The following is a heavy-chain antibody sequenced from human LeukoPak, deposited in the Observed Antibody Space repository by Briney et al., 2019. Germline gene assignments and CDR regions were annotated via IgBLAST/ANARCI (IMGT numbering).Heavy chain of an antibody. Sequence: PGGSLRLSCAASGFTFSDYYMSWIRQAPGKGLEWVSYISSSGSTIYYADSVKGRFTISRDNAKNSLYLQMNSLRAEDTAVYYCAKDPILWFGELYPYYFDYWGQGTLVPVSS. D-gene: IGHD3-10*01. V-gene: IGHV3-11*04. CDR3: AKDPILWFGELYPYYFDY. CDR2: ISSSGSTI. J-gene: IGHJ4*02. CDR1: GFTFSDYY.